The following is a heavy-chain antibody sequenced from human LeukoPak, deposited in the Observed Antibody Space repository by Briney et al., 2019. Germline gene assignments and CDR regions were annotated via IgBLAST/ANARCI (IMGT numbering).Heavy chain of an antibody. D-gene: IGHD3-9*01. CDR2: ISVYNGNT. CDR1: GYTFSNYG. J-gene: IGHJ3*02. Sequence: ASVKVSCKASGYTFSNYGISWVRQAPGQGLEWMGWISVYNGNTNYAQKVQGRVTMTTDTSTNTAYMELRSLRSDDTAVYYCARDRRYFDWLLSTRDAFDIWGQGTMVTVSS. CDR3: ARDRRYFDWLLSTRDAFDI. V-gene: IGHV1-18*01.